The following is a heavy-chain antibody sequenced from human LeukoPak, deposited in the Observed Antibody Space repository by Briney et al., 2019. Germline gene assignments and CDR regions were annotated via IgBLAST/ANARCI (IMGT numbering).Heavy chain of an antibody. D-gene: IGHD1-26*01. CDR1: GFSFSDYY. V-gene: IGHV3-11*01. CDR2: ISSSGSST. Sequence: GGSLRLSCAASGFSFSDYYMSWLRQAPGKGLEWVSYISSSGSSTYYADSVKGRFTISRDNAKNSLYLQMNSLRAEDTAVYYCARDNSGSYSEGGFWGQGTLVTVSS. J-gene: IGHJ4*02. CDR3: ARDNSGSYSEGGF.